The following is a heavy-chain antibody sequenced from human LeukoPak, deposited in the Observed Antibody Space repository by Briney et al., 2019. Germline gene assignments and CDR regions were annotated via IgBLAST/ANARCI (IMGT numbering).Heavy chain of an antibody. CDR2: IFFSGST. D-gene: IGHD3/OR15-3a*01. CDR3: ASDRSGLYYFDF. V-gene: IGHV4-59*11. Sequence: SETLSLTCTVSGGSFRGHYWTWIRQPPGKGLEWIGNIFFSGSTHYNPSLKSRVTISVDPSNNQFSLKLTSPTAADTAVYYCASDRSGLYYFDFWGQGRLVTVSS. J-gene: IGHJ4*02. CDR1: GGSFRGHY.